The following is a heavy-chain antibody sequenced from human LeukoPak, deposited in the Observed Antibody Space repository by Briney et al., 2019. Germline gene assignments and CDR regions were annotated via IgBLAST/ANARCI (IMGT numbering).Heavy chain of an antibody. V-gene: IGHV1-2*02. CDR1: GYTFTDYY. CDR3: STEDKYCSTTTCGNY. Sequence: ASVKVSCKASGYTFTDYYIHWVRQAPGQRLEWMGWINSNSGGTNYAQKFQGRVTMTRDTSISTAYMELSRLTSDDSAVYYCSTEDKYCSTTTCGNYWGQGTLVTVSS. J-gene: IGHJ4*02. CDR2: INSNSGGT. D-gene: IGHD2-2*01.